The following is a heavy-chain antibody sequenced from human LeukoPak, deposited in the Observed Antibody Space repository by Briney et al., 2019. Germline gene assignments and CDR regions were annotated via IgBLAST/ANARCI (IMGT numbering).Heavy chain of an antibody. V-gene: IGHV3-23*01. CDR3: AKNGRGYSSDYFDY. J-gene: IGHJ4*02. Sequence: GGSLRLSCAASGFTFSSYAMSWVRQAPGKGLEWVSAISGSGGSTYYADSVKGRFTISRDNSKNTLYLQMNTLRPEDTAVYSCAKNGRGYSSDYFDYWGQGTLVTVSS. CDR2: ISGSGGST. CDR1: GFTFSSYA. D-gene: IGHD5-18*01.